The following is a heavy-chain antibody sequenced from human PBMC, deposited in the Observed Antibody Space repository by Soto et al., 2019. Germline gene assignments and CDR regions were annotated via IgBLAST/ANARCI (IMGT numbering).Heavy chain of an antibody. CDR1: GFTFSSYA. J-gene: IGHJ3*02. CDR3: AKDQGAARFFVAFDI. D-gene: IGHD6-6*01. V-gene: IGHV3-23*01. CDR2: ISGSGGST. Sequence: LSLTCAASGFTFSSYAMSWVRHAPGKGREWVSAISGSGGSTYYADSVKGRFTISRDNSKNTLYLQMNSLRAEDADVYACAKDQGAARFFVAFDIWGQGTMVTVSS.